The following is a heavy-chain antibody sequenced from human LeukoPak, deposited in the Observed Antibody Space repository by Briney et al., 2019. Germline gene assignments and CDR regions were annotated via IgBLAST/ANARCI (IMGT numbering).Heavy chain of an antibody. V-gene: IGHV3-23*01. CDR1: GFSFSTYS. Sequence: PGGSLRLSCAASGFSFSTYSMSWVRQAPGKGLEWVSVISDTGATTFYADSVKGRFTISRDNSKNTLYLQMSSLRVEDTAVYYCAKDWTAVAGIRDLFDPWGQGTLVTVSS. D-gene: IGHD6-19*01. J-gene: IGHJ5*02. CDR3: AKDWTAVAGIRDLFDP. CDR2: ISDTGATT.